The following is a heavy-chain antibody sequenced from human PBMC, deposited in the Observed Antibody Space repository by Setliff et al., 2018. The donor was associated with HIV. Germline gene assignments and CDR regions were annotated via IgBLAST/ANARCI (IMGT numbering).Heavy chain of an antibody. CDR1: GFTFSTYA. D-gene: IGHD3-9*01. V-gene: IGHV3-23*01. J-gene: IGHJ6*03. CDR2: ISSSGGTT. CDR3: ARGDTTGYYVTFYYYMDV. Sequence: GGSLRLSCAASGFTFSTYAMTWVRQAPGKGLEWVSSISSSGGTTYFADTVKGRFTISRDTSKDTLYLQMNSLRAEDTAVYYCARGDTTGYYVTFYYYMDVWGKGTTVTVSS.